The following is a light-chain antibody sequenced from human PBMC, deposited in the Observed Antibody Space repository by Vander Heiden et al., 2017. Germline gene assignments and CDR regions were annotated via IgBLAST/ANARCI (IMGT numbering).Light chain of an antibody. CDR3: QQRSNWPAA. CDR1: QSVSSY. CDR2: DAS. Sequence: SPSTLSFSPSPTATLSSRASQSVSSYLAWYQQKPGQAPRLLIYDASNRATGVPARFSGSGSERDFTLTISSLEPEDFAIYYCQQRSNWPAAFGGGTMVEIK. J-gene: IGKJ4*01. V-gene: IGKV3-11*02.